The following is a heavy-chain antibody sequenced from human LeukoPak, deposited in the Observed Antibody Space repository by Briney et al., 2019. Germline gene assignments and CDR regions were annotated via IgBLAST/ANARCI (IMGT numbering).Heavy chain of an antibody. CDR3: ARGWGYLDY. J-gene: IGHJ4*02. CDR1: GGSISNYY. V-gene: IGHV4-59*01. D-gene: IGHD3-16*01. Sequence: SETLSLTCTVSGGSISNYYWSWIRQPPGKGLEWIGYIYYSGSTNYNPSLKSRVTISVDTPKNQFSLKLSSVTAADTAVYYCARGWGYLDYWGQGTLVAVSS. CDR2: IYYSGST.